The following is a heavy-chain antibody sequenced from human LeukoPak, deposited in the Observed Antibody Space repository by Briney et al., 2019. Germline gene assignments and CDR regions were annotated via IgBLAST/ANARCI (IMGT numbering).Heavy chain of an antibody. V-gene: IGHV4-34*01. D-gene: IGHD4-23*01. CDR2: INHSGST. CDR1: GGSFSGYY. Sequence: SETLSLTCAVYGGSFSGYYWSWIRQPPGKGLEWIGEINHSGSTNYNPSLKSRVTISVDTSKNQFSLKLSSVTAADTAVYYCARRYGGNSYFDCWGQGTLVTVSS. CDR3: ARRYGGNSYFDC. J-gene: IGHJ4*02.